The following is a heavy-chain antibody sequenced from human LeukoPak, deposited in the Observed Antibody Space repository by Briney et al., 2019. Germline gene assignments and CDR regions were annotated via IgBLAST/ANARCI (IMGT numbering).Heavy chain of an antibody. Sequence: QPGGSLRLSCAASGFTLSTYSMSWLRQAPGKGLEWISYITSSSSTIYYADSVKGRFTISRDNAKNSLYLQMNSLRHEDTAVYYCARRVSTGNAYSWFDPWGQGTLVTVSS. D-gene: IGHD3-9*01. CDR3: ARRVSTGNAYSWFDP. CDR1: GFTLSTYS. J-gene: IGHJ5*02. V-gene: IGHV3-48*02. CDR2: ITSSSSTI.